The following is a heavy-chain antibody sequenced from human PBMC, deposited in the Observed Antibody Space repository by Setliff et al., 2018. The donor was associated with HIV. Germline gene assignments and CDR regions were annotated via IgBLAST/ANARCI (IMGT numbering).Heavy chain of an antibody. CDR3: ARVITMVWTTFDP. CDR2: IYYTGNS. V-gene: IGHV4-59*12. D-gene: IGHD3-10*01. J-gene: IGHJ5*02. Sequence: SETLSLTCTVSSGSISSYYWTWIRQPPGKGLAWIGYIYYTGNSYYNPSLKSRVTISLDKSKNHFSLELRSVTAADTAVYYCARVITMVWTTFDPWGQGTLVTVSS. CDR1: SGSISSYY.